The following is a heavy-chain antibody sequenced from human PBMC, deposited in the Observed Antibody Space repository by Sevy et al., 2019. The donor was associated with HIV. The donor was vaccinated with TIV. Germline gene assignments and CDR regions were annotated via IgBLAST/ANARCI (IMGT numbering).Heavy chain of an antibody. CDR1: GGSISSGTYY. J-gene: IGHJ5*02. Sequence: SETLSLTCTVSGGSISSGTYYWNWIRQPAGKGLEWIGRIYTSGSSDYSPSLKSRVTMSIDTSKNQFSLKLSSLTAADTAVYYCARVTPGVTSTSGAFDPWGQGTLVTVSS. CDR2: IYTSGSS. CDR3: ARVTPGVTSTSGAFDP. V-gene: IGHV4-61*02. D-gene: IGHD7-27*01.